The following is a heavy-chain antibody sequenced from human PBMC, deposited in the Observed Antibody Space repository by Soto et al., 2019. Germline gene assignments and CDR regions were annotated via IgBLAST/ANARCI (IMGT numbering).Heavy chain of an antibody. Sequence: PGESLKISCKGSGYSFTSYWIGWVRQMPGKGLEWMGIIYPGDSDTRYSPSFQGQVTISADKSISTAYLQWSSLKASDTAMYYCARRRYFYGLKKKDVFDIWGQGTMVTGSS. D-gene: IGHD3-9*01. CDR1: GYSFTSYW. J-gene: IGHJ3*02. V-gene: IGHV5-51*01. CDR2: IYPGDSDT. CDR3: ARRRYFYGLKKKDVFDI.